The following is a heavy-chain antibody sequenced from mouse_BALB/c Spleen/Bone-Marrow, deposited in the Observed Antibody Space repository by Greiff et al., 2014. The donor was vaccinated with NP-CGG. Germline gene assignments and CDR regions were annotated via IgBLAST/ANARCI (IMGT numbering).Heavy chain of an antibody. CDR1: GYTFTSYW. Sequence: QVQLQQPGAELVRPGASVKLSCKASGYTFTSYWINWVKQRPGQGLEWIGNIYPSDSYTNYNQKFKGKATLTVDKSSSTAYMQLSSPTSKDSAVYYCTRGTRYYFDYWGQGTTLTVSS. J-gene: IGHJ2*01. CDR3: TRGTRYYFDY. V-gene: IGHV1-69*02. D-gene: IGHD3-3*01. CDR2: IYPSDSYT.